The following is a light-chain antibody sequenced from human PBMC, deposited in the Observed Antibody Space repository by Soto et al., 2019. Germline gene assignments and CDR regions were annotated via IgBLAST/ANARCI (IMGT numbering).Light chain of an antibody. V-gene: IGLV2-8*01. J-gene: IGLJ1*01. Sequence: QSVLTQPPSASGSPGQSVTISCTGTSSDVGGYNYVSWYQQHLGKAPKLMIYEVSERPSGVPDRFSGSKSSNTASLTVSGLQAEDEADYYCSSYAGSNNFVFGTGTKVTV. CDR1: SSDVGGYNY. CDR2: EVS. CDR3: SSYAGSNNFV.